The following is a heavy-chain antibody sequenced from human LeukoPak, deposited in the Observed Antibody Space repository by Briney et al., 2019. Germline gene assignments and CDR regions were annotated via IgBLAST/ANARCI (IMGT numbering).Heavy chain of an antibody. CDR1: GFTFSSYG. D-gene: IGHD3-16*02. CDR2: IRYDGSNK. Sequence: GGSLRLSCAASGFTFSSYGMHWVRQAPGKGLEWVAFIRYDGSNKYYADSVKGRFTISRDNSKNTLYLQMNSLRAEDTAVYYCARESTNYDYVWGSYRLDYWGQGTLVTVSS. V-gene: IGHV3-30*02. CDR3: ARESTNYDYVWGSYRLDY. J-gene: IGHJ4*02.